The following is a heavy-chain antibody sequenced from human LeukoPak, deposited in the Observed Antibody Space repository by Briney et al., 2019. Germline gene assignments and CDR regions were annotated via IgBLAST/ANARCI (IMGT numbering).Heavy chain of an antibody. CDR2: IKEDGSER. CDR1: AFIFSGHW. D-gene: IGHD3-16*02. V-gene: IGHV3-7*03. J-gene: IGHJ4*02. Sequence: GGSLRLSCEGSAFIFSGHWMNWVRQTPGKGLEWVASIKEDGSERQYVDSVKGRFSISRDNTKGSLFLQLNSLRAEDTAVYYCARADYVWGSYRPYYFDYWGQGTLVTVSS. CDR3: ARADYVWGSYRPYYFDY.